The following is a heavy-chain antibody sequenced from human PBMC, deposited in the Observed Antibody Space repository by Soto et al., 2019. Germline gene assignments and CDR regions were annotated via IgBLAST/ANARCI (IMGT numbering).Heavy chain of an antibody. D-gene: IGHD2-8*01. J-gene: IGHJ3*02. CDR1: GDSISSSSSH. Sequence: SETLSLTCTVSGDSISSSSSHWGWTRQPPGKGLEYIGSIYYGGKTYYNPSLQSRVTISVDTSKNQFSLRLSSVTAADTGVYYCARYDRTNMKHYYPEGFHIWGQGTMVTVSS. V-gene: IGHV4-39*01. CDR2: IYYGGKT. CDR3: ARYDRTNMKHYYPEGFHI.